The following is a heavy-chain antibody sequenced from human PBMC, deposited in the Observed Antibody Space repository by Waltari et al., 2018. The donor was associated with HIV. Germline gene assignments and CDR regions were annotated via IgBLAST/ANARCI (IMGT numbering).Heavy chain of an antibody. CDR2: VNPGSGNT. Sequence: QVQLVQSGAEVKKPGTSVKVSCKASGYTFIDNYIHWVRQAPGQGLEWMGVVNPGSGNTNYAHKFQGRLTMTRDTSTSTVYMELSSLRSEDTAIYYCARQWWSEGAFDIWGQGTTVTVSS. CDR3: ARQWWSEGAFDI. D-gene: IGHD2-15*01. J-gene: IGHJ3*02. V-gene: IGHV1-46*03. CDR1: GYTFIDNY.